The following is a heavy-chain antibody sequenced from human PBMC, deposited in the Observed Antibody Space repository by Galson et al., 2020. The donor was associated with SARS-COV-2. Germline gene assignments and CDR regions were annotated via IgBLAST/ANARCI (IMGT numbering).Heavy chain of an antibody. CDR1: GYTFISFY. V-gene: IGHV1-46*04. CDR2: INPTGDIT. D-gene: IGHD2-21*01. J-gene: IGHJ4*02. Sequence: ASVKVSCKASGYTFISFYIHCLRQAPPQGLVWRGVINPTGDITSYSHKLLGRVTVTRDMSTQTVYMELSSLTAEDTAVYYCAREWGDINSSVFDYWGQGSLVGVSS. CDR3: AREWGDINSSVFDY.